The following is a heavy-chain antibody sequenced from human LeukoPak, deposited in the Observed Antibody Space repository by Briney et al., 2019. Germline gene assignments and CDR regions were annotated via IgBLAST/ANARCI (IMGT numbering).Heavy chain of an antibody. CDR2: IYYSGTT. Sequence: SETLSLTCTVSVGSISSYYWSWIRQPPGKGLEWIGYIYYSGTTNYNPSLKSRVTISLDTSKSQFSLKLSSVTAADTAVYYCARVSYDSSGYYHDYWGQGTLVTVSS. D-gene: IGHD3-22*01. J-gene: IGHJ4*02. CDR1: VGSISSYY. CDR3: ARVSYDSSGYYHDY. V-gene: IGHV4-59*01.